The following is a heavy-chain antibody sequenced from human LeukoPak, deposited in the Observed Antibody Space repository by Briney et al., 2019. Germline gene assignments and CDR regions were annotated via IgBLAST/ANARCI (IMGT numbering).Heavy chain of an antibody. CDR2: ISAYNGNT. J-gene: IGHJ5*02. D-gene: IGHD1-7*01. CDR1: GYTFTSYG. V-gene: IGHV1-18*01. CDR3: ARDLFSAGTNH. Sequence: ASVNLSCKASGYTFTSYGISWVRQAPGQGLEWMGWISAYNGNTNYAQKLQGRVTMTTDTSTSTAYMELRSLRSDDTAVYYCARDLFSAGTNHWGEGTLVTVSS.